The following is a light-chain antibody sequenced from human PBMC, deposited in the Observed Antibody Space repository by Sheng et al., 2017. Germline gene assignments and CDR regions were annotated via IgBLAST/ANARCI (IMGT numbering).Light chain of an antibody. Sequence: QSALTQPPSASGSPGQSVTISCTGTSSDVGGYDSVSWYQQHPGKAPKLIIYEVIKRPSGVPDRFSGSKSGNTASLTVSGLQADDEADYYCSSYAGSNNYVFGTATKVSVL. CDR3: SSYAGSNNYV. CDR1: SSDVGGYDS. CDR2: EVI. J-gene: IGLJ1*01. V-gene: IGLV2-8*01.